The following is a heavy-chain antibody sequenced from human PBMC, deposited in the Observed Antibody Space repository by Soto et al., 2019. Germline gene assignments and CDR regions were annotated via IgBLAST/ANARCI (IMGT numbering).Heavy chain of an antibody. CDR3: ARGGITMIARGPRDWFDP. D-gene: IGHD3-22*01. CDR2: INAGNGNT. CDR1: GYTFTSYA. V-gene: IGHV1-3*01. Sequence: ASVKVSCKASGYTFTSYAMHWVRQAPGQRLEWMGWINAGNGNTKYSQKFQGRVTITRDTSASTAYMELSSLRSEDTAVYYCARGGITMIARGPRDWFDPWGQGTLVTVSS. J-gene: IGHJ5*02.